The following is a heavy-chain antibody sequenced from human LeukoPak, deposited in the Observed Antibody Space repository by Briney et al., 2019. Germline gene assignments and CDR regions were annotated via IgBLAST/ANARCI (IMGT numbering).Heavy chain of an antibody. D-gene: IGHD3-22*01. Sequence: ASEKVSCKASGYTFTDYYMHWVRQAPGQGLEWMGWINPNSGGANYAQNFQGRVTMTRDTSISTAYMEVSRLRSGDTAVYYCARVRDSSGYDFSWFDPWGQGTLVTVSS. CDR3: ARVRDSSGYDFSWFDP. CDR2: INPNSGGA. CDR1: GYTFTDYY. J-gene: IGHJ5*02. V-gene: IGHV1-2*02.